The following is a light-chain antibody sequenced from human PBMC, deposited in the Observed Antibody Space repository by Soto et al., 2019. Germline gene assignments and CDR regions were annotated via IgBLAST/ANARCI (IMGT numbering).Light chain of an antibody. CDR1: QSISDT. CDR3: QQYDNWPWT. V-gene: IGKV3-15*01. CDR2: GAS. Sequence: DRVMTQSPATLSVSPGGRATLSCRASQSISDTLAWYQQKPGQAPRLLIYGASTRATGFPARFSGSGSGADFTLTISSLQSEDFAVYYCQQYDNWPWTFGQGTNVDIK. J-gene: IGKJ1*01.